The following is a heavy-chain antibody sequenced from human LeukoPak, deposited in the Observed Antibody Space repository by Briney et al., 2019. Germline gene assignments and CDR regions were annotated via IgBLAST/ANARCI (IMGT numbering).Heavy chain of an antibody. CDR3: ARGGKRAVAGTRSPQYFQH. V-gene: IGHV3-30*02. CDR1: GLTFSSYG. CDR2: IRYDGSNK. D-gene: IGHD6-19*01. Sequence: GGSLRLSCAASGLTFSSYGMHWVRQAPGKGLEWVAYIRYDGSNKYYADSVKGRFTISRDNSKNTLYVQMNSLRTEDTAVYYCARGGKRAVAGTRSPQYFQHWGQGTLVTVSS. J-gene: IGHJ1*01.